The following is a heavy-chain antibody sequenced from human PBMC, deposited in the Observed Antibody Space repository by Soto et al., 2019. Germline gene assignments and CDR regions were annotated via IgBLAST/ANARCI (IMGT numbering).Heavy chain of an antibody. CDR3: ARVASIAAFY. Sequence: EVQLVESRGGLVQPGGSLRLSCIASGFTFSNYWMSWVRQAPGKGLEWVANIKQDGIEKYYVDSVKGRFTISRDNAKNSLYLQMNSLRAEDTAVYYCARVASIAAFYWGQGTLVIVSS. CDR2: IKQDGIEK. D-gene: IGHD6-6*01. V-gene: IGHV3-7*05. J-gene: IGHJ4*02. CDR1: GFTFSNYW.